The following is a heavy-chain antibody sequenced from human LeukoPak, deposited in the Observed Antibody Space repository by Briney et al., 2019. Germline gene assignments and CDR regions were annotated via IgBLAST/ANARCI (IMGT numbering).Heavy chain of an antibody. Sequence: GGTLRLSCAASGFTFSSYAMIWVRQAPGKGLEWVSVIGGSGGSTNYADSVKGRFTISRDNSKNTLFLQMNSLRAEDTAVYYCARKAGYYYGSGDYWGQGTLVTVSS. J-gene: IGHJ4*02. CDR3: ARKAGYYYGSGDY. CDR1: GFTFSSYA. V-gene: IGHV3-23*01. CDR2: IGGSGGST. D-gene: IGHD3-10*01.